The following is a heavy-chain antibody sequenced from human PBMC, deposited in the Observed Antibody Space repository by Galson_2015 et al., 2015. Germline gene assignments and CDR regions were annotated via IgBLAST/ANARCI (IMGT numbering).Heavy chain of an antibody. Sequence: LRLSCAASGFSVSSNYMSWVRQAPGKGLEWVSVIYTGGTTYYADSVNGRFTIPRDNSNNTLYLQMNSLRAEDTAVYYCARDIRGYIYGFLEEYGLDVWGQGTTVIVSS. D-gene: IGHD5-18*01. CDR3: ARDIRGYIYGFLEEYGLDV. J-gene: IGHJ6*02. V-gene: IGHV3-53*01. CDR2: IYTGGTT. CDR1: GFSVSSNY.